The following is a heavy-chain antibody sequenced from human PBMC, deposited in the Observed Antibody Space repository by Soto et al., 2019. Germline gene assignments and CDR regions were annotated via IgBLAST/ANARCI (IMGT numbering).Heavy chain of an antibody. D-gene: IGHD3-9*01. CDR2: IYYSGST. CDR1: GGSISSGDYY. CDR3: ARGSSYYDILTGYYTPFDY. V-gene: IGHV4-30-4*01. Sequence: SETLSLTCTVSGGSISSGDYYWSWIRQPPGKGLEWIGYIYYSGSTYYNPSLKSRVTISVDTSKNQFSLKLSSVTAADTAVYYCARGSSYYDILTGYYTPFDYWGQGTLVTVSS. J-gene: IGHJ4*02.